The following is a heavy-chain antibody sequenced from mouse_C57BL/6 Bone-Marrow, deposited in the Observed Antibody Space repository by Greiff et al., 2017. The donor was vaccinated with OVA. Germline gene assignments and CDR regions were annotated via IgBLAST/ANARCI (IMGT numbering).Heavy chain of an antibody. V-gene: IGHV1-63*01. Sequence: VQLQQSGAELVRPGTSVKMSCKASGYTFTNYWIGWAKQRPGHGLEWIGDIYPGGGNTNYNEKFKGKATLTADKSSSTAYMQFSSLTSDDSAIYYCARYSAAYYDYYYIDYWGQGTTLTVSS. D-gene: IGHD2-4*01. CDR2: IYPGGGNT. J-gene: IGHJ2*01. CDR3: ARYSAAYYDYYYIDY. CDR1: GYTFTNYW.